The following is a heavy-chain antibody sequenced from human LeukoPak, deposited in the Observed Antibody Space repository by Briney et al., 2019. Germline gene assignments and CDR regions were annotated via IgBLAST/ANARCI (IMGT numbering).Heavy chain of an antibody. Sequence: ASVKVSCKASGYTFTSYAMHWVRQAPGQGLEWMGWINAGNGNTKYSQKFQGRVTITRDTSASTAYMELSSLRSEDTAVYYCARRSDWGSWYFDYWGQGTLVTVSS. CDR2: INAGNGNT. CDR3: ARRSDWGSWYFDY. CDR1: GYTFTSYA. V-gene: IGHV1-3*01. D-gene: IGHD7-27*01. J-gene: IGHJ4*02.